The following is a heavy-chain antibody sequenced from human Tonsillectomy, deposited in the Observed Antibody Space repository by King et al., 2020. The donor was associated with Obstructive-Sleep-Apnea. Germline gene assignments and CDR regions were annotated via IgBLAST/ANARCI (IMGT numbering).Heavy chain of an antibody. CDR3: ARGCTKGVCDIAFDY. CDR2: IYYSGST. Sequence: QLQESGPGLVKPSETLSLTCTVSGGSISSSSYYWGWIRQPPGKGLEWMGSIYYSGSTYYNPSLKRRVTISVDTSKNQFSLRQSSVTAADTAVYYRARGCTKGVCDIAFDYWGQGTLVTVSS. V-gene: IGHV4-39*07. CDR1: GGSISSSSYY. J-gene: IGHJ4*02. D-gene: IGHD2-8*01.